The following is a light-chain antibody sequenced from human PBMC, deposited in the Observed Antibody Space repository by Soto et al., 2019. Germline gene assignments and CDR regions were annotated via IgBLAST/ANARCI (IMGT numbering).Light chain of an antibody. CDR2: DVS. J-gene: IGLJ1*01. CDR1: SSDVGGYNC. CDR3: SSDTSSSTYV. V-gene: IGLV2-14*01. Sequence: QSVLTQPASVSGSPGQSITISCTGTSSDVGGYNCVSWYQQHPGKAPKLMIYDVSNRPSGVSNRFSGSKSGNTASLTISGLQAEDEADYYCSSDTSSSTYVFGTGTKVTDL.